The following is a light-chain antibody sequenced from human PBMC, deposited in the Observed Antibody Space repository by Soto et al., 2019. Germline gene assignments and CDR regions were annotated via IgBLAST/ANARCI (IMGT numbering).Light chain of an antibody. CDR3: SSYTSSIL. CDR2: DVS. V-gene: IGLV2-14*01. Sequence: QSALTQPASVSGSPGQSITISCTGTSSDVGGYNYVSWYQQHPGEAPKLMIYDVSNRPSGVSNRFSGSKSGNTASLTISGLQAEDEADYYCSSYTSSILFGGGTKVTVL. CDR1: SSDVGGYNY. J-gene: IGLJ2*01.